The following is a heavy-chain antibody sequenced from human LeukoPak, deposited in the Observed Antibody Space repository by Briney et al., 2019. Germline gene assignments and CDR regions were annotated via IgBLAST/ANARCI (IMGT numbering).Heavy chain of an antibody. Sequence: TLSLTCTVSGVSISSGDYYWNWIRQHPGKGLEWIGYIYYSGSTYYNPSLKSRVTISIDTSKNQFSLKLSSVTAADTAVYYCARDGYNYADTFDIWGQGTMVTVSS. CDR2: IYYSGST. D-gene: IGHD5-24*01. V-gene: IGHV4-31*03. CDR1: GVSISSGDYY. CDR3: ARDGYNYADTFDI. J-gene: IGHJ3*02.